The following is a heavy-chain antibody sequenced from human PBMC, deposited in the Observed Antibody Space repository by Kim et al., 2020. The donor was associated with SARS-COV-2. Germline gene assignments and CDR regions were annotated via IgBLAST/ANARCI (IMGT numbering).Heavy chain of an antibody. V-gene: IGHV3-23*01. D-gene: IGHD5-12*01. J-gene: IGHJ6*02. CDR1: GFTFSSYA. CDR3: AKGGGYDPGYYYYGMDV. Sequence: GGSLRLSCAASGFTFSSYAMSWVRQAPGKGLEWVSAISGSGGSTYYADSVKGRFTISRDNSKNTLYLQMNSLRAEDTAVYYCAKGGGYDPGYYYYGMDVWGQGTTVTVSS. CDR2: ISGSGGST.